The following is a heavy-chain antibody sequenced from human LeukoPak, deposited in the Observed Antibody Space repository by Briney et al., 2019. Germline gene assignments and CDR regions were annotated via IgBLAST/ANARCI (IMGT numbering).Heavy chain of an antibody. CDR2: ISSSGSTI. J-gene: IGHJ4*02. CDR1: GFTFSDYY. V-gene: IGHV3-11*01. Sequence: GGSLRLSCAASGFTFSDYYMSWIRQAPGKGLEWVSYISSSGSTIYYADSVKGRFTISRDNARNSLYLQMNSLRAEDTAAYYCARDKDSGSYFYFDYWGQGTPVTVSS. CDR3: ARDKDSGSYFYFDY. D-gene: IGHD1-26*01.